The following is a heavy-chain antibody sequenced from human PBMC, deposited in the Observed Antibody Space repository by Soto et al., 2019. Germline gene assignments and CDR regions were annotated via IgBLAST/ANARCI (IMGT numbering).Heavy chain of an antibody. V-gene: IGHV1-18*01. Sequence: ASVKVSCKASGYTFTSYGISWVRQAPGQGLEWMGWISAYNGNTNYAQKLQGRVTMTTDTSTSTAYMELRSLRSDDTAVYYCARDRLMYYDFWCGYYSSGRRYNWFVPWGEGTLVTVSS. D-gene: IGHD3-3*01. CDR1: GYTFTSYG. CDR2: ISAYNGNT. CDR3: ARDRLMYYDFWCGYYSSGRRYNWFVP. J-gene: IGHJ5*02.